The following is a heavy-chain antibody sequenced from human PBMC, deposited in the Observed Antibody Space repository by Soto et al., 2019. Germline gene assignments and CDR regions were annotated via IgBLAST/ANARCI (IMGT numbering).Heavy chain of an antibody. CDR2: IYNSGST. V-gene: IGHV4-59*01. J-gene: IGHJ4*02. CDR3: ASVSQGRAY. CDR1: GGSISNYY. Sequence: QVQLQESGPGLVKPSETLSLTCTVSGGSISNYYWSWVRQPPGKALEWIGYIYNSGSTSYNPSLKCRVTISVDTAKNHFSLMLASLTAAETALDYCASVSQGRAYWGQGTLVNVAS.